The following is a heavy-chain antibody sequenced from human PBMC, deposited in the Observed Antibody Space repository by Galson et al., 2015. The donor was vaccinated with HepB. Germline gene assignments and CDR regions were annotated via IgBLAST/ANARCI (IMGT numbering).Heavy chain of an antibody. CDR1: GDSVSSNSAA. D-gene: IGHD3-10*01. CDR2: TYYRSKWYD. J-gene: IGHJ3*02. V-gene: IGHV6-1*01. Sequence: CAISGDSVSSNSAAWNRIRQSPSRGLEWLGRTYYRSKWYDDYAVSVKSRITINPDTSKNQFPLQLNSVTPEDTAVYYCAITRVTINAFDIWGQGTMVTVSS. CDR3: AITRVTINAFDI.